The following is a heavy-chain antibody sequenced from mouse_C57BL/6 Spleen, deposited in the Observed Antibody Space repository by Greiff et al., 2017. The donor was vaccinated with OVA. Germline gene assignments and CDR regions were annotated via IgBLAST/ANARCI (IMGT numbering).Heavy chain of an antibody. V-gene: IGHV5-17*01. CDR1: GFTFSDYG. J-gene: IGHJ3*01. Sequence: EVKLVESGGGLVKPGGSLKLSCAASGFTFSDYGMHWVRQAPEKGLEWVAYISSGSSTIYYADTVKGRFTISRDNAKNTLFLQMTSLRSEDTAMYYCARKEGIYYDYDGFACWGQGTLVTVSA. CDR2: ISSGSSTI. CDR3: ARKEGIYYDYDGFAC. D-gene: IGHD2-4*01.